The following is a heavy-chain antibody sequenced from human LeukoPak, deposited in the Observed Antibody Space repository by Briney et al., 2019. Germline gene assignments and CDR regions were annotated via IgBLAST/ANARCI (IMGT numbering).Heavy chain of an antibody. Sequence: PSETLSLTCTVSGGSISSYYWSWIRQPPGKGLEWIGYIYYSGSTNYNPSLKSRVTISVDTSKNQFSLKLSSVTAADTAVYYCARGRHPNCYESSGYYIYWGQGTLVTVSS. CDR2: IYYSGST. V-gene: IGHV4-59*01. CDR1: GGSISSYY. J-gene: IGHJ4*02. D-gene: IGHD3-22*01. CDR3: ARGRHPNCYESSGYYIY.